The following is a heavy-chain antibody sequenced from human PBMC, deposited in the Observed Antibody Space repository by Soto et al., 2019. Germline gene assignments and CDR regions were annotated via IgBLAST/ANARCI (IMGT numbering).Heavy chain of an antibody. V-gene: IGHV4-61*01. CDR1: GGSVSSGSYD. Sequence: SETLSLTCTVSGGSVSSGSYDWSWIRQPPGKGLEWIGYIYYSGSTNYNPSLKSRVTISVDTSKNQFSLKLSSVTAADTAVYYCARDRRTPPLGATTDDAFDIWGQGTMVTVSS. J-gene: IGHJ3*02. D-gene: IGHD1-26*01. CDR3: ARDRRTPPLGATTDDAFDI. CDR2: IYYSGST.